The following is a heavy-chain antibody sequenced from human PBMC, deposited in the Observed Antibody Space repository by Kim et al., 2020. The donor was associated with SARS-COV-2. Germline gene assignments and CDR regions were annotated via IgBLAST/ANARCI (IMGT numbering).Heavy chain of an antibody. D-gene: IGHD3-10*01. CDR3: ARDLYYYYGSGSP. J-gene: IGHJ5*02. CDR2: ISSSSSSI. V-gene: IGHV3-48*04. Sequence: GGSLRLSCAASGFTFSSYSMIWVRQAPGKGLEWVSKISSSSSSIYYADAVKGRFTISRDNAKNSLYLQMNSLRAEDTAVYYCARDLYYYYGSGSPWGQGT. CDR1: GFTFSSYS.